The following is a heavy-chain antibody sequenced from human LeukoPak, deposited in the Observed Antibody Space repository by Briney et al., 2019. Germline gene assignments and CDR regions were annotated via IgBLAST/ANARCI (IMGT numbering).Heavy chain of an antibody. Sequence: SETLSLTCAVYGGSFSGYYWSWIRQPPGKGLEWIGEINHSGSTNYNPSLKSRVTISVDTSKNQFSLKLSSVTAADTAVYYCARSTWASGFDYWGQGTLVTVSS. J-gene: IGHJ4*02. CDR2: INHSGST. D-gene: IGHD3-16*01. CDR1: GGSFSGYY. V-gene: IGHV4-34*01. CDR3: ARSTWASGFDY.